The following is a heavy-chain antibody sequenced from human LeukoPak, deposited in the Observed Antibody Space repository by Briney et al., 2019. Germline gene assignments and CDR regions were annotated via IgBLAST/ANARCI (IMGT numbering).Heavy chain of an antibody. CDR2: ISGSGGST. CDR1: GFTFSSYA. Sequence: PGGSLRLSCAASGFTFSSYAMSWVRQAPGKGLEWVSAISGSGGSTYYADSVKGRFTISRDNAKNSLYLQMNSLRAEDTAVYYCASRSIVGATTGYWGQGTLVTVSS. J-gene: IGHJ4*02. CDR3: ASRSIVGATTGY. D-gene: IGHD1-26*01. V-gene: IGHV3-23*01.